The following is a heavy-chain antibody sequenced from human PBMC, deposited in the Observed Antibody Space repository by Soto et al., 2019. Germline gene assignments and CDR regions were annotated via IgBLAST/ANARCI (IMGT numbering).Heavy chain of an antibody. J-gene: IGHJ4*02. V-gene: IGHV1-18*04. CDR3: ARTYCSSARCYSDY. CDR2: ISAYNGNT. CDR1: GYTFTSHG. D-gene: IGHD2-2*01. Sequence: QVQLVQSGAEVKKPGASVKVSCKTSGYTFTSHGISWVRQAPGQGLEWMGWISAYNGNTNYAQKLQGRVTMTTDTPTSTAYMELRSLRSDDTAMYYCARTYCSSARCYSDYWGQGTLVTVSS.